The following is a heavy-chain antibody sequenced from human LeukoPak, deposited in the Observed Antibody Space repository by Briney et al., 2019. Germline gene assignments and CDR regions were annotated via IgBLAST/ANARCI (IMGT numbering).Heavy chain of an antibody. Sequence: ASVKVSCKASGYTFTSYAMHWVRQAPGQRLECMGWINTGNGNTKYSQKFQGRVTITRDTSASTAYMELSSLRSEDTAVYYCATNDYYDSSGYSTFDAFDIWGQGTMVTVSS. J-gene: IGHJ3*02. D-gene: IGHD3-22*01. CDR2: INTGNGNT. V-gene: IGHV1-3*04. CDR3: ATNDYYDSSGYSTFDAFDI. CDR1: GYTFTSYA.